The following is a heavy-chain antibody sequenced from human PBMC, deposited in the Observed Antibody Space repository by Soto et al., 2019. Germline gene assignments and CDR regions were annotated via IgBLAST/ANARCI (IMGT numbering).Heavy chain of an antibody. Sequence: QVQLVQSGAEVKKPGASVKVSCKASGYTFTSYGISWVRQAPGQGLEWMGWISAYNGNTNYAQKLQGRVTMTADTSTCTAYMELRSMRSDETAVYYSARDGPQGYCSGGSCFLSFDPWGQGTLVTVSS. CDR1: GYTFTSYG. J-gene: IGHJ5*02. CDR2: ISAYNGNT. D-gene: IGHD2-15*01. V-gene: IGHV1-18*01. CDR3: ARDGPQGYCSGGSCFLSFDP.